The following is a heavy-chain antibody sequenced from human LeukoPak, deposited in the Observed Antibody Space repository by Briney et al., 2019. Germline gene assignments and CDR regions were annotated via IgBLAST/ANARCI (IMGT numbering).Heavy chain of an antibody. CDR2: IIPIFGTA. J-gene: IGHJ6*03. Sequence: SVKVSCKASGGTFSSYAISWVRQAPGQGLEWMGGIIPIFGTANYAQKFQGRVTITADESTSTAYMELSSLRSEDTAVYCCARSITMVTYYYYYMDVWGKGTTVTVSS. D-gene: IGHD3-10*01. CDR1: GGTFSSYA. CDR3: ARSITMVTYYYYYMDV. V-gene: IGHV1-69*01.